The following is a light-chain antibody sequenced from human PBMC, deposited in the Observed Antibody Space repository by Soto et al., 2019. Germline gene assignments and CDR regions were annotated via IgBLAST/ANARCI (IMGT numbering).Light chain of an antibody. CDR1: SSDVGSSNG. Sequence: QSALTQPPSLSGSPGQSVAISCTGTSSDVGSSNGVSWYQQPPGTAPKLMIYDVSNRPSGVPDRFSGSKSGNTASLTISGLQAEDEADYYCSSYTSSSTYVFGSGTKVTVL. CDR2: DVS. J-gene: IGLJ1*01. CDR3: SSYTSSSTYV. V-gene: IGLV2-18*02.